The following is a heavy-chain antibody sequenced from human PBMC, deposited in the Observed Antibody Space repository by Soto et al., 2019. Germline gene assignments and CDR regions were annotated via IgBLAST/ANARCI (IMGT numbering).Heavy chain of an antibody. D-gene: IGHD2-2*01. CDR2: INSAGSST. V-gene: IGHV3-74*03. J-gene: IGHJ4*02. CDR3: ARVETCSSTSCYSVFDY. Sequence: EVQLVESGGGLVQPGGSLRLSCAASGFTFSSYWMHWVHQAPGKGLVWVSRINSAGSSTTYADSVKGRFTISRDNAKNTLYLQMNSLRAEDTAVYYCARVETCSSTSCYSVFDYWGQGTLVTVSS. CDR1: GFTFSSYW.